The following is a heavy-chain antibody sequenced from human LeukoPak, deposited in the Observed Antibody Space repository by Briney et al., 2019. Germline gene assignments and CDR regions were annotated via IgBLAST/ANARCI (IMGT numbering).Heavy chain of an antibody. Sequence: GGSLRLSCAASGFTFSSYWMHWVRQAPGKGLVWVSRINSDGSSTSYADSVKGRFTISRDNAKNTLYLQMNSLRAEDTAVYYCARVSFLRAIWYFDLWGRGTLVTFSS. J-gene: IGHJ2*01. CDR3: ARVSFLRAIWYFDL. CDR2: INSDGSST. D-gene: IGHD2/OR15-2a*01. CDR1: GFTFSSYW. V-gene: IGHV3-74*01.